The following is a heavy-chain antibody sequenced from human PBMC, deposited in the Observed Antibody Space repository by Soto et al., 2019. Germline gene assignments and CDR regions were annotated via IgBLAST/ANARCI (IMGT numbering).Heavy chain of an antibody. Sequence: QVQLQESGPGLVKPSETLSLTCTVSGGSVSSGSYYWSWIRQPPGKVLEWIGYVYYSGSTNYNLSRKSRATMSIDTSKIQFSLKLSSVTAADTAVYYCARDTGSFGDYGGYYFDYWGQGTLVTVSS. J-gene: IGHJ4*02. CDR2: VYYSGST. CDR1: GGSVSSGSYY. V-gene: IGHV4-61*01. D-gene: IGHD4-17*01. CDR3: ARDTGSFGDYGGYYFDY.